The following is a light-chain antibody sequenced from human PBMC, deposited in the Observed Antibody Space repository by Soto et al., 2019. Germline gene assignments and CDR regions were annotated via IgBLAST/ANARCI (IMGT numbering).Light chain of an antibody. Sequence: QSALTQPASVSGSPGQSITISCTGTSSDIGHYDYVSWYQQHPGKAPRLIIYEGTKRPSGISHRFSGSKSDNTASLTISGLRAEDEAHYHCCSYAGSRTFVFGGGTKVTVL. CDR2: EGT. J-gene: IGLJ3*02. V-gene: IGLV2-23*01. CDR3: CSYAGSRTFV. CDR1: SSDIGHYDY.